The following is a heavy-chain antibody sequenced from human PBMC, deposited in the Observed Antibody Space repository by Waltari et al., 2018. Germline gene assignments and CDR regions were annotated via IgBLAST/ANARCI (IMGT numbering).Heavy chain of an antibody. CDR3: ATYIGASVGKAAFDV. D-gene: IGHD5-12*01. CDR1: GVPIPSNRHY. J-gene: IGHJ3*01. V-gene: IGHV4-39*01. Sequence: QLHLQESGPGLVTPSETLSLTCSVSGVPIPSNRHYWGWIRQPPGQGLEWIATMSYSGAAYYSPSLRSRITLSSDTSKNQLSLKLGSVTAADTAVYYCATYIGASVGKAAFDVWGQGTMVTVSS. CDR2: MSYSGAA.